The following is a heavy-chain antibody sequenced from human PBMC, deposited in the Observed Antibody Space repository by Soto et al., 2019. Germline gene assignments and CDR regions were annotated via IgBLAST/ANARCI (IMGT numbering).Heavy chain of an antibody. V-gene: IGHV3-33*06. CDR3: AKDSIVVVVAAMESWFDP. D-gene: IGHD2-15*01. Sequence: GGSLRLSCAASGFTFSSYGMHWVRQAPGKGLEWVAVIWYDGSNKYYADSVKGRFTISRDNSKNTLYLQMNSLRAEDTAVYYCAKDSIVVVVAAMESWFDPWGQGTLVTVSS. CDR1: GFTFSSYG. CDR2: IWYDGSNK. J-gene: IGHJ5*02.